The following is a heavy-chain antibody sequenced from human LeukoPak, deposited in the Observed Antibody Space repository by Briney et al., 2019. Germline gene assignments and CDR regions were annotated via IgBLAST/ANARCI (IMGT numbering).Heavy chain of an antibody. J-gene: IGHJ6*02. Sequence: PGGSLRLSCAASGFTFSSYEMNWVRQAPGKGLEWVSYISSSGSTIYYADSVKGRFTISRDNAKNSLYLQMISLRAEDTAVYYCARDSSNTLPAAISYYYYGMDVWGQGTTVTVSS. CDR3: ARDSSNTLPAAISYYYYGMDV. V-gene: IGHV3-48*03. CDR2: ISSSGSTI. D-gene: IGHD2-2*01. CDR1: GFTFSSYE.